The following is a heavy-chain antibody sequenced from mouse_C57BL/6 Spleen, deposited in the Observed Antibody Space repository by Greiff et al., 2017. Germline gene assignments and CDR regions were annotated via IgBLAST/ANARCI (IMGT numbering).Heavy chain of an antibody. Sequence: EVQGVESEGGLVQPGSSMKLSCTASGFTFSDYYMAWVRQVPEKGLEWVANINYDGSSTYYLDSLKSRFIISRDNATNILYLQMSRLKSEDTAAYYSARERDITTEVDPWDFDDWGTGTTVTVSS. V-gene: IGHV5-16*01. D-gene: IGHD1-1*01. CDR3: ARERDITTEVDPWDFDD. CDR2: INYDGSST. CDR1: GFTFSDYY. J-gene: IGHJ1*03.